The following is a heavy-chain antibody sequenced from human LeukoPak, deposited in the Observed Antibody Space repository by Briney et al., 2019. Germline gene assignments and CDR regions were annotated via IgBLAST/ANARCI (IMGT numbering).Heavy chain of an antibody. CDR2: INPNSGGT. CDR1: GYTFTGYY. J-gene: IGHJ5*02. Sequence: ASVKVSCKASGYTFTGYYMHWVRQAPGKGFEWLGWINPNSGGTNYAQKFQGKVTMTRDTSISTAYMELSRLRSDDTAVYYCAREADVGWFDPWGQGTLVTVSS. V-gene: IGHV1-2*02. CDR3: AREADVGWFDP. D-gene: IGHD3-16*01.